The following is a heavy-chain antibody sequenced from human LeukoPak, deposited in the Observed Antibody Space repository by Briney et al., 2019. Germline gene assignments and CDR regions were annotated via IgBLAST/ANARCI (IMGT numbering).Heavy chain of an antibody. CDR1: GYTFTSYY. V-gene: IGHV1-46*01. J-gene: IGHJ4*02. CDR3: ARDRRGEYYFDY. CDR2: INPSGGST. Sequence: ASVKVSCKASGYTFTSYYMHWVRQAPGQGLEWMGIINPSGGSTSYAQKFQGRVTMTRDMSTSTVYMELSSLRSEDTAVYYCARDRRGEYYFDYWGQGTLVTVSS. D-gene: IGHD3-10*01.